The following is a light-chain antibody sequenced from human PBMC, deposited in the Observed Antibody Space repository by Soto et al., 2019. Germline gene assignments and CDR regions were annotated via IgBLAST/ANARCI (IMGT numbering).Light chain of an antibody. CDR3: QQYDNWPPWT. J-gene: IGKJ1*01. V-gene: IGKV3-15*01. CDR2: GVS. Sequence: DTVMTQSPATLSVSPGETATLSCRASESVGSHLAWYQQKPGQAPRLLIYGVSTRATGIPARFRGSGSETDFTLTISSLQSEGFAVYYCQQYDNWPPWTFGQGTKVEI. CDR1: ESVGSH.